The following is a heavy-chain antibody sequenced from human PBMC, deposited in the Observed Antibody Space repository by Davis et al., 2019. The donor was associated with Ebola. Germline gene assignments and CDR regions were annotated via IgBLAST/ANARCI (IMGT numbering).Heavy chain of an antibody. V-gene: IGHV3-33*01. CDR3: VRDTYYYYNTMDV. CDR2: IWYDGRNQ. CDR1: GFTFSSYG. J-gene: IGHJ6*04. Sequence: GESLKISCAASGFTFSSYGMHWVRQAPGKGLEWVAVIWYDGRNQYYADSVKGRFTTSRDNSKNTLYLQMNSLRAEDTAVYYCVRDTYYYYNTMDVWGKGTTVTVSS.